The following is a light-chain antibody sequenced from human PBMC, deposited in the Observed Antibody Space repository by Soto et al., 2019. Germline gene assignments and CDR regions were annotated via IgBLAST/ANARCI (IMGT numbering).Light chain of an antibody. CDR3: QQYGSSPYT. V-gene: IGKV3-20*01. CDR1: QSVDSTF. CDR2: DAS. Sequence: EIVLTQSPGSLSLSPGERATLSCRASQSVDSTFFAWYQKKPGQAPRLLMYDASSRATGIPDRFSGSGSGTDFTLTISRLEPEDFAVYYCQQYGSSPYTFGQGTKLEIK. J-gene: IGKJ2*01.